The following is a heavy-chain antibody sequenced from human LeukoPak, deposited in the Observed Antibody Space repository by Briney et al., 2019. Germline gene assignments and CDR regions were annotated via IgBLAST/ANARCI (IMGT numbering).Heavy chain of an antibody. Sequence: SETLSLTCSVSGASVSSITYYGGWIRLPPGKGLEWIGSIHHTGSTYYNPSLKSRVTISVDRSKNQFSLKLSSVTAADTAVYYCARRNGPFDYWGQGTLVTVSS. CDR2: IHHTGST. CDR3: ARRNGPFDY. J-gene: IGHJ4*02. CDR1: GASVSSITYY. V-gene: IGHV4-39*07. D-gene: IGHD1-1*01.